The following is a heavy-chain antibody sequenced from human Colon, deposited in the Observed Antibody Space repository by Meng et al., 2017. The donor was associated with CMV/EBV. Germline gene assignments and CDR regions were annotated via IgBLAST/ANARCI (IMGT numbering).Heavy chain of an antibody. Sequence: GESLKISCAASGFTFSSYWMSWVRQAPGRGLEWVANIKQDGSQKYYVDSVKGRFTISRDNAKNSVYLQMNSLTDEDTAVYYCARPPGSSSSGYWGQGTLVTSPQ. CDR1: GFTFSSYW. CDR3: ARPPGSSSSGY. J-gene: IGHJ4*02. D-gene: IGHD6-6*01. CDR2: IKQDGSQK. V-gene: IGHV3-7*01.